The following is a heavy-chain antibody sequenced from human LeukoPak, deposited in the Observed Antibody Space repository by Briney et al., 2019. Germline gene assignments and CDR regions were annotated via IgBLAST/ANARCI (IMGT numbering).Heavy chain of an antibody. CDR1: GGSISSSSYF. Sequence: RPSETLSLTCTVSGGSISSSSYFWGWIRQPPGKGLEWIGSIYYSGSTYYNPSLKSRVTISVDTSQNQFSLKLSSVTAADTAVYYCARHVSLRDFWSGYYDYYYYMDVWDKGTTVTVSS. V-gene: IGHV4-39*01. J-gene: IGHJ6*03. D-gene: IGHD3-3*01. CDR2: IYYSGST. CDR3: ARHVSLRDFWSGYYDYYYYMDV.